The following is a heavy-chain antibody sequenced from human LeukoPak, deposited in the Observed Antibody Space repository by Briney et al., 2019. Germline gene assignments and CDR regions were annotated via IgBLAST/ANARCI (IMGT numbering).Heavy chain of an antibody. CDR3: ARVTVAGPGTFDI. Sequence: SVKVSCKTSGVTFSSYPISWVRQAPGQGLVWMGGIIPVFGIVNYAQKFQGRVTITADKSTSTAYMELSSLRSEDTAVYYCARVTVAGPGTFDIWGRGTMVTVSS. CDR1: GVTFSSYP. J-gene: IGHJ3*02. CDR2: IIPVFGIV. D-gene: IGHD6-19*01. V-gene: IGHV1-69*10.